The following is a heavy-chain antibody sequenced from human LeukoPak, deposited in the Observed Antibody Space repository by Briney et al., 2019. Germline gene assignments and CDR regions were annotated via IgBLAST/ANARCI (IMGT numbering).Heavy chain of an antibody. J-gene: IGHJ4*02. D-gene: IGHD4-17*01. CDR2: IYYSGST. CDR3: ARGPHGDIDY. CDR1: GGSISSGGYY. V-gene: IGHV4-31*03. Sequence: SETLSLTCTVSGGSISSGGYYWSWIRQHPGKGLEWIGYIYYSGSTYYNPSLKSRVTISVDTSKNQFSLKLSSVTAADTAVYYCARGPHGDIDYWGQGTLVTVSS.